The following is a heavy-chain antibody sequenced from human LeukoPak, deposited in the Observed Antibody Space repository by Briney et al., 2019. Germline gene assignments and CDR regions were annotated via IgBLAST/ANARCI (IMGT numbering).Heavy chain of an antibody. D-gene: IGHD3-16*01. J-gene: IGHJ4*02. CDR3: ARASWVSTADAVR. Sequence: PGGSLRLSCAASGLSFSSFAMSWVRQAPARGLEWLSSVKGTGETIYADSVRGRCTLFRDGSRNTVYLQLNNLRVEDTAVYYCARASWVSTADAVRWGQGTVVTVSS. V-gene: IGHV3-23*01. CDR1: GLSFSSFA. CDR2: VKGTGET.